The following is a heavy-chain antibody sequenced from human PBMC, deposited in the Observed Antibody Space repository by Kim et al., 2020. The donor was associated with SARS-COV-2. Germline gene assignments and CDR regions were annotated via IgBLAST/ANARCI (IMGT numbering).Heavy chain of an antibody. CDR1: GFTFSTYG. CDR2: IWHDGSNK. J-gene: IGHJ4*02. CDR3: ARDGSLFGFDYFDY. Sequence: GRSLRLSCEASGFTFSTYGMHWVRQAPGKGLEWVAVIWHDGSNKYYADSVKGRFTISRDNSKNTLYLQMNSLRAEDTAVYYCARDGSLFGFDYFDYWGQGTLVTVSS. D-gene: IGHD3-3*01. V-gene: IGHV3-33*01.